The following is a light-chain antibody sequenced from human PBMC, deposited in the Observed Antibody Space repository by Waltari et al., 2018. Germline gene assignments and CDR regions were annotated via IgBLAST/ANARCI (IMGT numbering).Light chain of an antibody. V-gene: IGLV1-44*01. CDR2: SNN. J-gene: IGLJ3*02. Sequence: QSVLPQPPSASGTPGQRVTVSCSGSSSNIGTKTVNWYQQLPGTAPKLLIHSNNQWPSGVPDRVSGSKSGTSASLAISGLQSEDEADYYCAAWDDSLHGLVFGGGTKLTVL. CDR3: AAWDDSLHGLV. CDR1: SSNIGTKT.